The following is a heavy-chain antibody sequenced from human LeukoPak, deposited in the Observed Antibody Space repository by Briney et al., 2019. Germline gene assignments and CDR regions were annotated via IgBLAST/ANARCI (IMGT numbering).Heavy chain of an antibody. Sequence: ASVNVSCKASGYTFTSYAIHWVRQAPGQGLEWMGWITPSGGTNYPQKFQGRVAITWDTSITTAYMDLSSLTSDDTAVYYCARDRYGDGFAHLDYWGQGTLVTVSS. CDR3: ARDRYGDGFAHLDY. CDR1: GYTFTSYA. D-gene: IGHD5-24*01. CDR2: ITPSGGT. V-gene: IGHV1-2*02. J-gene: IGHJ4*02.